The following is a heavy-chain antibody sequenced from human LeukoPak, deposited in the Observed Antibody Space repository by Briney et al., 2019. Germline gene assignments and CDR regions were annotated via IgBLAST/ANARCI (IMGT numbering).Heavy chain of an antibody. CDR2: IRISGSTI. J-gene: IGHJ5*02. V-gene: IGHV3-48*03. CDR3: ARESVLYSYGRSTYNWFDP. CDR1: GFPFSSYE. D-gene: IGHD5-18*01. Sequence: PGGSLSPSCPAPGFPFSSYEMNWVRQAPGKGLEWASYIRISGSTIYYPDSVKARFTISRDNAKNSVYLQMNSLRAEDTAVYYCARESVLYSYGRSTYNWFDPWGQGTLVTVSS.